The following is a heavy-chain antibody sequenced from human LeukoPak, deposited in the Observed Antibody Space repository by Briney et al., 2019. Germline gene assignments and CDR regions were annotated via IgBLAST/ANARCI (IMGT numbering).Heavy chain of an antibody. J-gene: IGHJ4*02. CDR3: ARAYGLSYFDN. V-gene: IGHV3-48*01. CDR2: ISSSNNTI. CDR1: GFTFSIYS. D-gene: IGHD4-17*01. Sequence: GGSLRLSCAASGFTFSIYSMNWVRQTPGKGLEWVSYISSSNNTIYYADSVKGRFTISRDNAQKSLYLQMNSLRAEDTAVYYCARAYGLSYFDNWGQGTLVTVSS.